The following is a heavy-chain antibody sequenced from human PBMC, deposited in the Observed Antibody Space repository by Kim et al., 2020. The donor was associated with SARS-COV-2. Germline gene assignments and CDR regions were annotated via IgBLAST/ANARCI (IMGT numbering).Heavy chain of an antibody. J-gene: IGHJ6*02. CDR1: GYSFTSYW. D-gene: IGHD6-13*01. V-gene: IGHV5-10-1*01. CDR3: ARHAGGIAAAGHGMDV. CDR2: IDPSDSYT. Sequence: GESLKISCKGSGYSFTSYWISWVRQMPGKGLEWMGRIDPSDSYTNYSPSFQGHVTISADKSISTAYLQWSSLKASDTAMYYCARHAGGIAAAGHGMDVWGQGTTVTVSS.